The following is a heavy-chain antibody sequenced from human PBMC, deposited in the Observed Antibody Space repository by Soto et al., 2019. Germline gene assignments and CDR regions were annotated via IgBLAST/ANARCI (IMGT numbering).Heavy chain of an antibody. V-gene: IGHV5-51*01. CDR2: IYPGDSDT. CDR3: ATRTADYYYYGLDV. J-gene: IGHJ6*02. CDR1: GYTFTNYW. Sequence: PGESLKISCKGSGYTFTNYWNGWVRQVPGKCPEWMGIIYPGDSDTKYNPSFQGQVTISADRSISTAFLQWNSLKASDTAIYYCATRTADYYYYGLDVWGQGTTVTVSS. D-gene: IGHD1-1*01.